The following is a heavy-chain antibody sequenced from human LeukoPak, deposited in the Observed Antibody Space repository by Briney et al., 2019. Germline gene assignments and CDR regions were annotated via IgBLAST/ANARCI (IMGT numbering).Heavy chain of an antibody. CDR2: TNAGNGKT. CDR1: GYIFTDYV. CDR3: ARARWTSTGTTYYLDY. J-gene: IGHJ4*02. V-gene: IGHV1-3*01. D-gene: IGHD4-17*01. Sequence: APVKVSCTASGYIFTDYVIQGVRQAPGQGLEWMGWTNAGNGKTKYSQKFQDRVTIARDTSASAAYLELSGLRPEDPAVYFCARARWTSTGTTYYLDYWGQGTLVTVSS.